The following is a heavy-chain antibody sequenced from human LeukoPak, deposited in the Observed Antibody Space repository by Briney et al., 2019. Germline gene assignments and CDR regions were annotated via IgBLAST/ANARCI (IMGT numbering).Heavy chain of an antibody. CDR3: AKGTASSNWYKGVDC. CDR1: GFTFSSYA. CDR2: ISGSGGSA. D-gene: IGHD6-13*01. J-gene: IGHJ4*02. Sequence: GGSLRLSCAASGFTFSSYAMTWVRQAPGKGLEWVSVISGSGGSAYYADSVKGRFTISRDNSKNTLYLQMNSLRAEDTAVYYCAKGTASSNWYKGVDCWGQGTLVTVSS. V-gene: IGHV3-23*01.